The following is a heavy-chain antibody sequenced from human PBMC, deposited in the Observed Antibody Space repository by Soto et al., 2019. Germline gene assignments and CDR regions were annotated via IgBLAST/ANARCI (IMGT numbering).Heavy chain of an antibody. J-gene: IGHJ4*02. CDR2: IRGSGLST. CDR3: AKDRQGNYFDS. Sequence: EVQVLESGGGLVQPGGSLRLSCAASGFTFSSNAMHWVRQAPGKGLQWVSTIRGSGLSTSYADSVKGRFTISRDNSKNTLYLQRNSLSAEDTAVYYCAKDRQGNYFDSWGQGTLVTVSS. V-gene: IGHV3-23*01. CDR1: GFTFSSNA.